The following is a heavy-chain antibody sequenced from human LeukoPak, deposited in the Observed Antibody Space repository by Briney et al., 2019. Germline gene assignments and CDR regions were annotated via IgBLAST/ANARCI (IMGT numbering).Heavy chain of an antibody. CDR3: ARDEVTTPSYYFDY. CDR1: GGSISSSSYY. CDR2: IYYSGST. J-gene: IGHJ4*02. Sequence: SETLSLTCTVSGGSISSSSYYWGWIRQPPGKGLEWIGSIYYSGSTYYNPSLKSRVTISVDTSKNQFSLKLSSVSAADTAVYYCARDEVTTPSYYFDYWGQGTLVTVSS. D-gene: IGHD4-17*01. V-gene: IGHV4-39*02.